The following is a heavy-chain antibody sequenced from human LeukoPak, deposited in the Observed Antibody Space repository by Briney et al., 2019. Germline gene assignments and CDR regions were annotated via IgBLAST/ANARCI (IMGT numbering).Heavy chain of an antibody. J-gene: IGHJ5*01. CDR1: GFIFSDYS. D-gene: IGHD3-3*01. CDR2: ISGDGSYI. Sequence: GGSLRLSCAASGFIFSDYSIHWVRQAPGEGLEWVSCISGDGSYIKYADSVKGRFVISRDNAQKSVYLRMYSLRAEDTAVYYCARASGRLRFLDWLPSGGQGTPVTVSS. CDR3: ARASGRLRFLDWLPS. V-gene: IGHV3-21*04.